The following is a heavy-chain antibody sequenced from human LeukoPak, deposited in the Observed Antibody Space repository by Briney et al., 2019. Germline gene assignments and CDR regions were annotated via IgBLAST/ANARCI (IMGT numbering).Heavy chain of an antibody. Sequence: GGALRLSCAASVFTFTKHAMNGVRQAPGKGLEWVSYISSSGSTIYYADSVKGRFTISRDNAKNSLYLQMNSLRAEDTAVYYCARDMEPDAFDIWGQGTMVTVSS. CDR1: VFTFTKHA. V-gene: IGHV3-48*03. D-gene: IGHD1-1*01. CDR3: ARDMEPDAFDI. CDR2: ISSSGSTI. J-gene: IGHJ3*02.